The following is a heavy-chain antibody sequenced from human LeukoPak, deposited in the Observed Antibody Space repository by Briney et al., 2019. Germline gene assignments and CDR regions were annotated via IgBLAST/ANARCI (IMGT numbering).Heavy chain of an antibody. CDR2: ISGSGGTT. D-gene: IGHD3-3*01. J-gene: IGHJ6*02. CDR1: GFTFSSYA. CDR3: ARRPPQYYDFWSGYYSDYYYGMDV. V-gene: IGHV3-23*01. Sequence: GGSLRLSCAASGFTFSSYAMSWVRQAPGKGLEWVSAISGSGGTTYYADSVKGRFTTSRDNSKNTLYLQINSLRADHTPVYSCARRPPQYYDFWSGYYSDYYYGMDVWGQGTTVTVSS.